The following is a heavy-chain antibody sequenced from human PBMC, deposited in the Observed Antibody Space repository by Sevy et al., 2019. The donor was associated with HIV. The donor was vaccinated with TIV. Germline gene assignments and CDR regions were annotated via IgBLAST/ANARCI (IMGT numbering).Heavy chain of an antibody. J-gene: IGHJ5*02. D-gene: IGHD3-22*01. Sequence: GESLKISCAASGFTFSSYSMNWVRRAPGKGLEWVSSISSSSSYIYYADSVKGRFTISRDNAKNSLYLQMNSLRAEDTAVYYCARGYDEANWFDPWGQGTLVTVSS. CDR1: GFTFSSYS. V-gene: IGHV3-21*01. CDR3: ARGYDEANWFDP. CDR2: ISSSSSYI.